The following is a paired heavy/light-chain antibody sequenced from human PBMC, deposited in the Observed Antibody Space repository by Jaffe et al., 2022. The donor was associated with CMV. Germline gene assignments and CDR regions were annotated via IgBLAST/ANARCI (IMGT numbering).Light chain of an antibody. Sequence: SSELTQDPAVSVALGQTVRITCQGDSLRSYYASWYQQKPGQAPVLVIYGKNNRPSGIPDRFSGSSSGNTASLTITGAQAEDEADYYCNSRDSSGNPNWVFGGGTKLTVL. J-gene: IGLJ3*02. CDR3: NSRDSSGNPNWV. CDR2: GKN. CDR1: SLRSYY. V-gene: IGLV3-19*01.
Heavy chain of an antibody. CDR2: IYYSGST. CDR3: ARLKVPLDYDILTDDAFDI. Sequence: QLQLQESGPGLVKPSETLSLTCTVSGGSISSSSYYWGWIRQPPGKGLEWIGSIYYSGSTYYNPSLKSRVTISVDTSKNQFSLKLSSVTAADTAVYYCARLKVPLDYDILTDDAFDIWGQGTMVTVSS. CDR1: GGSISSSSYY. D-gene: IGHD3-9*01. J-gene: IGHJ3*02. V-gene: IGHV4-39*01.